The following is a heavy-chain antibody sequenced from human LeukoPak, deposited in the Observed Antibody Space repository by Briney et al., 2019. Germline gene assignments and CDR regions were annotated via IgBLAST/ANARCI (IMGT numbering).Heavy chain of an antibody. D-gene: IGHD1-26*01. J-gene: IGHJ5*02. CDR1: AFTFADSA. V-gene: IGHV3-43*02. Sequence: GGSLRLSCAASAFTFADSAMHWVRQAPGQGLEWVSLITGDGINTKYAASVKGRFTISRDNSKNSLYLQMNSLRPEDSGLYYCARDFVVWWGANPFSWGQGTLVTVSS. CDR2: ITGDGINT. CDR3: ARDFVVWWGANPFS.